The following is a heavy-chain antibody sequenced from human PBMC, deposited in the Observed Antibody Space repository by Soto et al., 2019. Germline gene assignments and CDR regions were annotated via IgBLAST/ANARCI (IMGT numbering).Heavy chain of an antibody. CDR2: FDPEDGET. Sequence: ASVKVSCKVAGYTLTELSMHWVRQAPGKGLEWMGGFDPEDGETIYAQKLQGRVTMTTDTSTSTAYMELRSLRSDDTSLYYCARGASGYSYGYNFDYWGQGTLVTVSS. D-gene: IGHD5-18*01. CDR3: ARGASGYSYGYNFDY. V-gene: IGHV1-24*01. CDR1: GYTLTELS. J-gene: IGHJ4*02.